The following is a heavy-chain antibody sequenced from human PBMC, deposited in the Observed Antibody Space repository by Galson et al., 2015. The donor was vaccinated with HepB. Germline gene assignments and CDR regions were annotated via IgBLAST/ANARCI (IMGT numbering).Heavy chain of an antibody. J-gene: IGHJ3*02. CDR3: ARGVMVRWERCAFDI. Sequence: CAISGDSVSSNSAAWNWIRQSPSRGLEWLGRTYYRSKWYNDYAVSVKSRITINPDTSKNQFALQLNSVTPEDTAVYYCARGVMVRWERCAFDIWGQGTMVTVSS. V-gene: IGHV6-1*01. CDR2: TYYRSKWYN. CDR1: GDSVSSNSAA. D-gene: IGHD3-10*01.